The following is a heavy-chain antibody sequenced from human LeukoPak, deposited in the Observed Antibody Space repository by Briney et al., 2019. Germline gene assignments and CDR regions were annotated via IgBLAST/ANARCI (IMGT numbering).Heavy chain of an antibody. J-gene: IGHJ4*02. D-gene: IGHD6-13*01. Sequence: ASVKVSCKASGYNFDKFGIAWVRQAPGQGLEWMGWINTHNGNTKYAQQYQGRVTMTTDTSTSTVYMELRRLRSDDTAVYFCARDTPQHLKRYDYWGQGTQVTVSS. CDR3: ARDTPQHLKRYDY. CDR1: GYNFDKFG. V-gene: IGHV1-18*01. CDR2: INTHNGNT.